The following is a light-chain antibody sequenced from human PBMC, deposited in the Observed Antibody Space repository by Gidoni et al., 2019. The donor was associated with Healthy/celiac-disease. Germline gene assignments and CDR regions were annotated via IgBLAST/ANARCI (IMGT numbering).Light chain of an antibody. V-gene: IGKV3-11*01. J-gene: IGKJ5*01. CDR1: QRVSSY. CDR2: DAS. Sequence: EIALTQSPATLSLSPGERATLSCRASQRVSSYSAWYQQKPGQAPRLLIYDASNRATGIPARFSGSGSGTDFTLTISSLEPEDFAVYYCQQRSNWPPITFGQXTRLEIK. CDR3: QQRSNWPPIT.